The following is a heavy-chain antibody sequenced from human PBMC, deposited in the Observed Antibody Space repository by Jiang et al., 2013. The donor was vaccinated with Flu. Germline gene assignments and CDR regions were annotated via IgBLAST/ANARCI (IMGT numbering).Heavy chain of an antibody. J-gene: IGHJ4*02. CDR1: GFTFSNYA. CDR2: ISYDENTK. D-gene: IGHD1-1*01. V-gene: IGHV3-30*18. CDR3: AKDLAPSLEHYLGY. Sequence: VQLLESGGGVVQPGRSLRLSCAGSGFTFSNYAMHWVRQAPGKGLEWMAVISYDENTKLYADSVKGRFTISRDNSKNTLYLQMNSLRAEDTAVYYCAKDLAPSLEHYLGYWGQGALVTVSS.